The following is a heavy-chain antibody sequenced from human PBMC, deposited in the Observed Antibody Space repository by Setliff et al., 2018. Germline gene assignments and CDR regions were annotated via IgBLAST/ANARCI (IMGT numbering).Heavy chain of an antibody. CDR3: ARSGSFGMRYWFDY. CDR2: ISPHSGDT. Sequence: GASVKVSCKYSGNSFTVFYLHWVRQAPGQGLEWMGWISPHSGDTHYAQKFQSRVRMTRDTSTYAAYLELSDLTSDDTAMYYCARSGSFGMRYWFDYWGQGALVTSPQ. V-gene: IGHV1-2*02. J-gene: IGHJ4*02. CDR1: GNSFTVFY. D-gene: IGHD1-26*01.